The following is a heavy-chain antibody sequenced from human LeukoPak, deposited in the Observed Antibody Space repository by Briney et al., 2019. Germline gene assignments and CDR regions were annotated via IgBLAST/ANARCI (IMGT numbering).Heavy chain of an antibody. Sequence: PAETLSLTCAVSGDSISSSKGWSGARPPPGRGGGWIGEIYHSGSTHYSPSLKSRVTISVDKSKNQCSLKLSSVTAADTAVYYCARRRDWFDPWGQGTLVTVSS. CDR1: GDSISSSKG. J-gene: IGHJ5*02. V-gene: IGHV4-4*02. CDR2: IYHSGST. CDR3: ARRRDWFDP.